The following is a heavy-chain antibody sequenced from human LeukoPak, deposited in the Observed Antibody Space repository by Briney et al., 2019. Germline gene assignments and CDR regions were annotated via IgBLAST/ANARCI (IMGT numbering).Heavy chain of an antibody. J-gene: IGHJ4*02. CDR1: GYTFTSYG. D-gene: IGHD3-22*01. Sequence: ASVKVSCKASGYTFTSYGISWVRQAPGQGLEWMRWISAYNGNTNYAQKLQGRVTMTTDTSTSTAYMELRSLRSDDTAVYYCARDPHYDSSGYYYVVRYFDYWGQGTLVTVSS. V-gene: IGHV1-18*01. CDR3: ARDPHYDSSGYYYVVRYFDY. CDR2: ISAYNGNT.